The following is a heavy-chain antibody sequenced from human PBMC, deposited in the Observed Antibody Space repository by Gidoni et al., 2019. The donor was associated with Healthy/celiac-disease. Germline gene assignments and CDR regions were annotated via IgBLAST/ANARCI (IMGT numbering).Heavy chain of an antibody. CDR3: ARVWIERNSVVTDAFDI. V-gene: IGHV4-59*01. Sequence: QVQLQESGPGLVKPSETLSLTCTVSGGSISSYYWSWIRQPPGKGLEWIGYIYYSGSTNYNPSLKSRVTISVDTSKNQFSLKLSSVTAADTAVYYCARVWIERNSVVTDAFDIWGQGTMVTVSS. J-gene: IGHJ3*02. CDR2: IYYSGST. CDR1: GGSISSYY. D-gene: IGHD2-21*02.